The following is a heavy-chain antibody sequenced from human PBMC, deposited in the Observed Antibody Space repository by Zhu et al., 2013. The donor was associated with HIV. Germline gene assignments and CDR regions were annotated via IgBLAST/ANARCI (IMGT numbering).Heavy chain of an antibody. CDR3: ARDFPDSSGWYGGRRYGDGLGMDV. V-gene: IGHV1-18*01. CDR2: ISAYNGNT. D-gene: IGHD6-19*01. Sequence: QVQLVQSGAEVKKPGASVKVSCKASGYTFTSYGISWVRQVPGQGLEWMGWISAYNGNTNYAQKLQGRVTMTTDTSTSTAYMELRSLRSDDTAVYYCARDFPDSSGWYGGRRYGDGLGMDVVGAKGPTVTVS. J-gene: IGHJ6*02. CDR1: GYTFTSYG.